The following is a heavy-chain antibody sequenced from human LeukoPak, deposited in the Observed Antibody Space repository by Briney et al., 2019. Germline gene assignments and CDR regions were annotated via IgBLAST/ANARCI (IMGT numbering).Heavy chain of an antibody. J-gene: IGHJ5*02. CDR2: INPNSGGT. CDR1: GYTFTGYY. Sequence: ASVKVSCKASGYTFTGYYMHWVRQAPGQGLEWMGWINPNSGGTNYAQKFQGRVTMTRDTSISTAYMELSRLRSDDTAVYYCARDLTGTTSGWFDPWGHGTLVTVSS. D-gene: IGHD1/OR15-1a*01. CDR3: ARDLTGTTSGWFDP. V-gene: IGHV1-2*02.